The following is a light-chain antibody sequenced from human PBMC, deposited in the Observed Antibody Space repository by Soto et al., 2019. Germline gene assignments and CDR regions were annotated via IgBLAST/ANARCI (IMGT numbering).Light chain of an antibody. CDR3: SSYTSISTYV. CDR2: EVR. CDR1: SSDVGGYTY. V-gene: IGLV2-14*01. Sequence: QSALTQPASVSGSPGPSSTISCTGTSSDVGGYTYVSWYQHHPGKAPRLMIYEVRNRPSGVSDRFSGSKSGNTDSLTIAGLLAEDEADYYCSSYTSISTYVFGTGTKLTVL. J-gene: IGLJ1*01.